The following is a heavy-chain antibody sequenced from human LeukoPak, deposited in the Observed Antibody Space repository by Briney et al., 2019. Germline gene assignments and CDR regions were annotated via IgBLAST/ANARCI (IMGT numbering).Heavy chain of an antibody. V-gene: IGHV3-33*01. Sequence: PGRSLRLSCAASGFPFSSYVMHWLRQAPGKGLEWVAVIWFDGGKIYYADSVKGRFTISRDNSKNTLYLQMNSLRAEDTAVYYCAREDIVVADKYHFDSWGQGTLVTVSS. D-gene: IGHD6-19*01. J-gene: IGHJ4*02. CDR2: IWFDGGKI. CDR3: AREDIVVADKYHFDS. CDR1: GFPFSSYV.